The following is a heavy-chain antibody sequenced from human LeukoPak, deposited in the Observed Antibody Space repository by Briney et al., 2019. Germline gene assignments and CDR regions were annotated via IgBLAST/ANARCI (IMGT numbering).Heavy chain of an antibody. V-gene: IGHV4-28*05. D-gene: IGHD6-19*01. CDR2: IYYSGSI. CDR3: ARLRGYSSGWNYFDY. Sequence: PSDTLSLTCAVSGYSISSSNYWAWIRQPPGKGLEWIGHIYYSGSIYYNPSLKSRVTMSVDTSKDQFSLKLSSVTAADTAVYYCARLRGYSSGWNYFDYWGQGTLVIVSS. J-gene: IGHJ4*02. CDR1: GYSISSSNY.